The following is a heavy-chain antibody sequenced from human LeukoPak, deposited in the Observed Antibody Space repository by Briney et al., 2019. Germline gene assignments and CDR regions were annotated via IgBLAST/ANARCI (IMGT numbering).Heavy chain of an antibody. CDR1: GGTFSSYT. V-gene: IGHV1-69*02. CDR2: IIPILGIA. J-gene: IGHJ4*02. Sequence: ASVKVSCKASGGTFSSYTISWVRQALGQGLEWMGRIIPILGIANYAQKFQGRVTITADKSTSTAYMELSSLRSEDTAVYYCACYVDTAMVEEWGQGTRVTVSS. CDR3: ACYVDTAMVEE. D-gene: IGHD5-18*01.